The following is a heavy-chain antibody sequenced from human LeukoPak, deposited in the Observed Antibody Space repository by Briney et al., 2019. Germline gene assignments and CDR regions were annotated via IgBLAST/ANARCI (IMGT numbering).Heavy chain of an antibody. CDR2: ISAYNGNT. CDR1: GYTFTSYG. CDR3: ARVPPPTYYDIVTGSQHYYGMDI. Sequence: EASVKVSCKASGYTFTSYGISWVRQTPGQGLEWMGWISAYNGNTHYEQKLQGRVTMTTDTSTNTAYMEPRSRRSDHTAVYLCARVPPPTYYDIVTGSQHYYGMDIWGQGTTVTVSS. J-gene: IGHJ6*02. D-gene: IGHD3-9*01. V-gene: IGHV1-18*01.